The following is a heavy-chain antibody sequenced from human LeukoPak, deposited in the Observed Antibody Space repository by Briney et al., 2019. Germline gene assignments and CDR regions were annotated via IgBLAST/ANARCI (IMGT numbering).Heavy chain of an antibody. CDR2: INAGNGNT. J-gene: IGHJ4*02. D-gene: IGHD2-15*01. Sequence: ASVKVSCKASGYTFTSYAMHWVRQAPGQRLEWMGWINAGNGNTKYSQKFQGRVTITRDTSAGTAYMELSSLRSEDTAVYYCARSYCSGGSCYPDYWGQGTLVTVSS. V-gene: IGHV1-3*01. CDR1: GYTFTSYA. CDR3: ARSYCSGGSCYPDY.